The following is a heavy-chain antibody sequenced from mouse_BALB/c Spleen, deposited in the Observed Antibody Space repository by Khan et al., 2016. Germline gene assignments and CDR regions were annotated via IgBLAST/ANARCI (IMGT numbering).Heavy chain of an antibody. J-gene: IGHJ4*01. V-gene: IGHV1S137*01. CDR1: GYTFTAYA. Sequence: QVQLQQSGREVVRPGVSLKHPCIGFGYTFTAYAMHRVKLSHAMSIEWIGVISTHNGHTNYNQKFKGKATMTVDQSSSTAYMELARLKSEDSAIXYGSSDDGYIFFYAMVYRGQGTSVTVTS. CDR3: SSDDGYIFFYAMVY. D-gene: IGHD2-3*01. CDR2: ISTHNGHT.